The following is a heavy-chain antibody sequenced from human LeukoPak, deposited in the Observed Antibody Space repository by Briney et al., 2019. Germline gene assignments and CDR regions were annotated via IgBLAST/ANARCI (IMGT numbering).Heavy chain of an antibody. V-gene: IGHV4-59*01. D-gene: IGHD6-19*01. CDR1: GGSISSYY. J-gene: IGHJ3*02. CDR3: ATHSSGWYIAVDI. Sequence: PSETLSLTCTVSGGSISSYYWSWIRQPPGKGLEWIGYIYYSGSTNYNPSLKSRVTISVDTSKNQFSLNLSSVTAADTAVYYCATHSSGWYIAVDIWGQGTMVTVSS. CDR2: IYYSGST.